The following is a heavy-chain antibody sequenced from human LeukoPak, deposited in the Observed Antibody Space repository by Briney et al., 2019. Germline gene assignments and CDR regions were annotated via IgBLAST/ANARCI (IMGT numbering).Heavy chain of an antibody. CDR1: GFTVSSNY. V-gene: IGHV3-53*01. Sequence: GGSLRLSCAASGFTVSSNYMSWVRQAPGKGLEWVSVIYSGGSTYYADSVKGRFTISRDNSKNTLYLQMNSLRAEDTAVYYCARSRSHTGGFDYWGQGTLVTVSS. CDR2: IYSGGST. J-gene: IGHJ4*02. D-gene: IGHD2-8*02. CDR3: ARSRSHTGGFDY.